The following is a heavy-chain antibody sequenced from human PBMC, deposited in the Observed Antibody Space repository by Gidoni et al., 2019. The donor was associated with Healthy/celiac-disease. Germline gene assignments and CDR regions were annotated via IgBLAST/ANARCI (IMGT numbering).Heavy chain of an antibody. Sequence: EVQLVESGGGLVQPGGSLRRSCAASGFTFSSYSMNWVRQAPGKGLEWVSYISSSSSTIYYADSVKGRFTISRDNAKNSLYLQMNSLRDEDTAVYYCARAAYCGGDCYSTTYYYYYGMDVWGQGTTVTVSS. CDR3: ARAAYCGGDCYSTTYYYYYGMDV. CDR1: GFTFSSYS. CDR2: ISSSSSTI. V-gene: IGHV3-48*02. J-gene: IGHJ6*02. D-gene: IGHD2-21*02.